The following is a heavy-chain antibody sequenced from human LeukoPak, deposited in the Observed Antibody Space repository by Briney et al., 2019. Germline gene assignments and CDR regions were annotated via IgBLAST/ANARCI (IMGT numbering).Heavy chain of an antibody. Sequence: PSETLSLTCAVYGGSFSGYYWSWIRQPPGEGLEWIGEINHSGSTNYNPSLKSRVTISVDTSKNQFSLKLSSVTAADTAVYYCARVQGYCSSTSCHYSGGYYFDYWGQGTLVTVSS. CDR3: ARVQGYCSSTSCHYSGGYYFDY. V-gene: IGHV4-34*01. J-gene: IGHJ4*02. CDR1: GGSFSGYY. CDR2: INHSGST. D-gene: IGHD2-2*01.